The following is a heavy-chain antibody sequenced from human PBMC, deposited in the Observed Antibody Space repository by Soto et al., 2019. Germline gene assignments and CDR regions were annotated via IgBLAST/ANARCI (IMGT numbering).Heavy chain of an antibody. CDR3: AKLYCTNGVCLGTSGWFDP. D-gene: IGHD2-8*01. CDR1: GYTFTSYG. CDR2: ISAYNGIT. V-gene: IGHV1-18*01. Sequence: GASVKVSCKASGYTFTSYGISWVRQAPGQGLEWMGWISAYNGITNYAQKLQGRVTMTTDTSTSTAYMELRSLRSDDTAVYYCAKLYCTNGVCLGTSGWFDPWGQGTLVTVSS. J-gene: IGHJ5*02.